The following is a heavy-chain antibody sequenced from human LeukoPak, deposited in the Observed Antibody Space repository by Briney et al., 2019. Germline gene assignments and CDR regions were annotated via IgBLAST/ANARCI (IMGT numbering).Heavy chain of an antibody. J-gene: IGHJ4*02. Sequence: PSETLSLTCSVSGGSISSYYWSWIRQPPGKGLEWIGYVSYSGSTNYNPSLKSRVIISVDTSKNQFSLRLSSVTAADTAVYYCARDALAQFDYRGQGTLVSVSS. CDR3: ARDALAQFDY. CDR1: GGSISSYY. D-gene: IGHD3-16*01. CDR2: VSYSGST. V-gene: IGHV4-59*01.